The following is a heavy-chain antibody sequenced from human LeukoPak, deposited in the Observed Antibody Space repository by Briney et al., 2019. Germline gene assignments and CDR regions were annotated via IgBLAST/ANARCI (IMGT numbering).Heavy chain of an antibody. D-gene: IGHD3-3*01. CDR3: ARHLGRTIFGVVTPPGWFDP. V-gene: IGHV1-18*01. CDR1: GYTFTSYG. CDR2: ISAYNGNT. Sequence: VKVSCKASGYTFTSYGISWVRQAPGQGLEWMGWISAYNGNTNYAQKLQGRVTMTTDTSTSTAYMELRSLRSDDTAVYYCARHLGRTIFGVVTPPGWFDPWGQGTLVTVSS. J-gene: IGHJ5*02.